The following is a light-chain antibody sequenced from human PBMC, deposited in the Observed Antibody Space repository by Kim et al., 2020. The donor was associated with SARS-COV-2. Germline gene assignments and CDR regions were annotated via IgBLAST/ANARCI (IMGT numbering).Light chain of an antibody. CDR3: QVWDTASDHPI. V-gene: IGLV3-21*04. CDR1: SVGLQS. CDR2: YDT. Sequence: APGKTARITCGENSVGLQSVHSYEHKPGQATVLVIYYDTDGPSGIPVRCSGCNSGNTATRTISRVEAGDESDYYRQVWDTASDHPIFGGGPQLTVL. J-gene: IGLJ2*01.